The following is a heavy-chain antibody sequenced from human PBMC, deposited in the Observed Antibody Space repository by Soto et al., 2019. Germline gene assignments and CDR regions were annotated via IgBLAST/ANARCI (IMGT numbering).Heavy chain of an antibody. D-gene: IGHD4-17*01. CDR2: IYYSGST. CDR3: ARDRGYGDYAYYYYYGIDV. Sequence: QVQLQESGPGLVKPSQTLSLTCTVSGGSISSGGYYWSWIRQHPGKGLEWIGYIYYSGSTYYNPSLKRRVTISVDSSKNQFSLKLSSVTAADTAVYYCARDRGYGDYAYYYYYGIDVWGQGTKVTVSS. J-gene: IGHJ6*02. CDR1: GGSISSGGYY. V-gene: IGHV4-31*03.